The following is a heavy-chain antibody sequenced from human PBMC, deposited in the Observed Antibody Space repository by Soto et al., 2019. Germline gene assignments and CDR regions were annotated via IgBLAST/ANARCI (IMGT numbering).Heavy chain of an antibody. CDR1: GFTFNNAW. CDR3: TRDRSSGYNWCDP. D-gene: IGHD1-26*01. CDR2: GKSKTDGGTA. V-gene: IGHV3-15*01. Sequence: EVQLVESGGGLVKPGGSLRLSCAASGFTFNNAWMSWVRQAPGKGLEWVGRGKSKTDGGTADHAAPVKGRFTVSRDGSKNTLYLQMDSLKTEDTAVYYCTRDRSSGYNWCDPWGQGSLVTVSS. J-gene: IGHJ5*02.